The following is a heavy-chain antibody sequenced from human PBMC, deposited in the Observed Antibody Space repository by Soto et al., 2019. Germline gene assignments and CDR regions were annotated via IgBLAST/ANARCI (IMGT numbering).Heavy chain of an antibody. J-gene: IGHJ4*02. Sequence: QVQLQESGPGLVKPSQTLSLTCTVSGGSISSDSFYWNWIRQHPGKGLEWIGYVYYSGSTYYNPSLKSRVTRSVDTSKNQFSLNLKSVTAADTAVYSCARAEVKRGRPACGSTSCVYYFDSWGQGTLVSVSS. CDR2: VYYSGST. V-gene: IGHV4-31*03. D-gene: IGHD2-2*01. CDR3: ARAEVKRGRPACGSTSCVYYFDS. CDR1: GGSISSDSFY.